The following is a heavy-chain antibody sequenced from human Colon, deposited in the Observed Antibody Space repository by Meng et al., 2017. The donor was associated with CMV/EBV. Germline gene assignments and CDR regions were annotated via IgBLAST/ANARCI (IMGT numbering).Heavy chain of an antibody. CDR2: ISGSGDYT. Sequence: GGSLRLSCAASGFIFRSFAMIWVRQAPGKGLEWVSGISGSGDYTYYADSVKGRFTISRDDAKNSLFLRMDSLRVDDTAVYYCTRGGLYSSSSLSDFWGQGTLVTVSS. D-gene: IGHD6-6*01. J-gene: IGHJ4*02. CDR3: TRGGLYSSSSLSDF. V-gene: IGHV3-23*01. CDR1: GFIFRSFA.